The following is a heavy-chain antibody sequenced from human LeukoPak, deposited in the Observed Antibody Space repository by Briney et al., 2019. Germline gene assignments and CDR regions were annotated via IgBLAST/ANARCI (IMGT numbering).Heavy chain of an antibody. D-gene: IGHD6-13*01. CDR3: ARVGTIAAAGTVDY. CDR1: GFTFDDYA. CDR2: ISSSGSTI. J-gene: IGHJ4*02. V-gene: IGHV3-11*01. Sequence: GGSLRLSCTASGFTFDDYAMYWVRQAPGKGLEWVSYISSSGSTIYYADSVKGRFTTSRDNAKNSLYLQMNSLRAEDTAVYYCARVGTIAAAGTVDYWGQGTLVTVSS.